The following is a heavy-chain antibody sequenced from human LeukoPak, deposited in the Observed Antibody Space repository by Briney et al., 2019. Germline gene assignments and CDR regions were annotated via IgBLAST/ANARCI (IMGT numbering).Heavy chain of an antibody. CDR2: IIPIFGTA. D-gene: IGHD3-10*01. V-gene: IGHV1-69*05. J-gene: IGHJ5*02. Sequence: SVKVSCKASGGTFSSYAISWVRQAPGQGLKWMGGIIPIFGTANYAQKFQGRVTITTDESTNTAYMELSSLRSEDTAVYYCARDDYYGSGSYFGNWFDPWGQGTLVTVSS. CDR3: ARDDYYGSGSYFGNWFDP. CDR1: GGTFSSYA.